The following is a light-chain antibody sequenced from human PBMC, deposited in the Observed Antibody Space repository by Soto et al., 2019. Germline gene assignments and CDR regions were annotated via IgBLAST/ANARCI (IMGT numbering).Light chain of an antibody. CDR3: QQYRTLPLT. J-gene: IGKJ4*01. CDR2: GAS. V-gene: IGKV3-20*01. Sequence: EVVLTQSSASLSLSPGESATLSCRTSQSVSSSYLAWYQQKPGQAPRLLIYGASFKATGIPDRFSGSGFGTDFTLSISRLEPEDFAVYYCQQYRTLPLTFGGGTRVESK. CDR1: QSVSSSY.